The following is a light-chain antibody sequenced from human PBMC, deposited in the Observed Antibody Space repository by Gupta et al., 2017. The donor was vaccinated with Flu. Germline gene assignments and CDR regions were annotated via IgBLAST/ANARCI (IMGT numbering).Light chain of an antibody. CDR1: KLGDKY. Sequence: SYDLPQPPSVSVSPGQPASITCSGDKLGDKYTSWYRQKPGQYPVMVIYKDTKRPSGIPERFSGSNSGNTATLTISGTQDRDEADYYCQAWDTGTCGFGGGTRLTVL. J-gene: IGLJ2*01. CDR2: KDT. V-gene: IGLV3-1*01. CDR3: QAWDTGTCG.